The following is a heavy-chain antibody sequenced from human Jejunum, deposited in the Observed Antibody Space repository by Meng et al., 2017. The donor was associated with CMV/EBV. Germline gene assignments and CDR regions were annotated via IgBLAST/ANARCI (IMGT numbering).Heavy chain of an antibody. CDR1: FIFRTYV. Sequence: FIFRTYVMSWVRQPPGKGLEWVSVICSGGTSTYYANSMKGRFTISRDNSKNTLYLQMNSLRAEDTAVYYCAKHLGVVVYYYYGMDVWGQGTTVTVSS. J-gene: IGHJ6*02. D-gene: IGHD3-22*01. CDR3: AKHLGVVVYYYYGMDV. V-gene: IGHV3-23*03. CDR2: ICSGGTST.